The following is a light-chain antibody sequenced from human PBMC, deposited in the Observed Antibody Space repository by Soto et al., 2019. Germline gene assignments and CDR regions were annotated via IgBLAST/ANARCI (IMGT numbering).Light chain of an antibody. CDR1: ENVRTF. CDR2: GAS. CDR3: KQHSHWPPWT. V-gene: IGKV3-11*01. Sequence: EVVLTQSPATLSLSPGERATLSCRASENVRTFVDWYQQKPGQAPRLLIYGASNRATGIPARFSGSGSGTDFTLTISDLEPEDFAVYYCKQHSHWPPWTFGQGT. J-gene: IGKJ1*01.